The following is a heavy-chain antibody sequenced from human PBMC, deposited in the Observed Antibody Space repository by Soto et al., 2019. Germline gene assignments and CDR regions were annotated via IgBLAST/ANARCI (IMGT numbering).Heavy chain of an antibody. V-gene: IGHV1-69*02. CDR1: GDTFNFYT. Sequence: QVQLVQSGADVQRPGSSVRVSCKASGDTFNFYTLNWVRQAPGQGLQWMGRINPILSMSNYAPRFQGRVTMTADKSTSTAYMVLSSLRSEDTAMYYCATSYGSGYRAFDSWGQGALVTVSS. CDR2: INPILSMS. D-gene: IGHD3-10*01. J-gene: IGHJ4*02. CDR3: ATSYGSGYRAFDS.